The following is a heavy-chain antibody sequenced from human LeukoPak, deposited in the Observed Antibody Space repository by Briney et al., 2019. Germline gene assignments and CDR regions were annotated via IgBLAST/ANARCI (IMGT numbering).Heavy chain of an antibody. CDR3: ARVRGWAGHRAYYYFDY. Sequence: PSETLSLTCTVSGGSVSSGSYYWSWIRQPPGKGLEWIGYIYYSGSTNYNPSLKSRVTISVDTSKNQFSLKLSSVTAADTAVYYCARVRGWAGHRAYYYFDYWGQGTLVTVSS. V-gene: IGHV4-61*01. D-gene: IGHD6-19*01. CDR1: GGSVSSGSYY. CDR2: IYYSGST. J-gene: IGHJ4*02.